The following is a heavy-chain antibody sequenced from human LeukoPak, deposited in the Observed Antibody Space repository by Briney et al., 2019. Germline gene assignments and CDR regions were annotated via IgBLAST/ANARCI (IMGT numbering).Heavy chain of an antibody. V-gene: IGHV1-18*01. CDR2: ISAYNGNT. D-gene: IGHD5-18*01. CDR1: GGTFSSYV. Sequence: GASVKVSCKASGGTFSSYVISWVRQAPGQGLEWMGWISAYNGNTNYAQKLQGRVTMTTDTSTSTAYMELRSLRSDDTAVYYCARVSGQLWLAAFDIWGQGTMVTVSS. CDR3: ARVSGQLWLAAFDI. J-gene: IGHJ3*02.